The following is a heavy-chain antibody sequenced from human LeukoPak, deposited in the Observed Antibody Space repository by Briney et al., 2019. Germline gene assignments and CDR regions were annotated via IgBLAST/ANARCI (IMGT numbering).Heavy chain of an antibody. V-gene: IGHV3-7*01. D-gene: IGHD5/OR15-5a*01. J-gene: IGHJ4*02. CDR3: ARQKYLRGPDVEYFDY. Sequence: PGGSLRLSCAASGFTFSSYWMSWARQDPGKGLEWVANIKKDGSEKYYVDSVKGRFTISRDNAKNSLYLQMNSLRAEDTAVYYCARQKYLRGPDVEYFDYWGQGTLVTVSS. CDR2: IKKDGSEK. CDR1: GFTFSSYW.